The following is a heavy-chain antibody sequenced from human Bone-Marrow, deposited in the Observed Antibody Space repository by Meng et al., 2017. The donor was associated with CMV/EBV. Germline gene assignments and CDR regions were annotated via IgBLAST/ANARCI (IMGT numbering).Heavy chain of an antibody. CDR1: GGSISSGDYY. CDR3: ARHCSSTSCYTDYFDY. J-gene: IGHJ4*02. Sequence: SETLSLTCTVSGGSISSGDYYWSWIRQPPGKGLEWIGYIYYSGSTYYNPSLKSRVTISVDTSKNQFSLKLSSVTAADTAVYYCARHCSSTSCYTDYFDYWGQGTLVTVSS. CDR2: IYYSGST. V-gene: IGHV4-30-4*08. D-gene: IGHD2-2*02.